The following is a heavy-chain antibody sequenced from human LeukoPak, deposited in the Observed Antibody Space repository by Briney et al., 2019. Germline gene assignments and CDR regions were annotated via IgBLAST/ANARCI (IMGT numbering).Heavy chain of an antibody. Sequence: GGSLRLSCAASGFTFSSYAMHWVRQAPGKGLEWVAVISYDGSNKYYADSVKGRFTISRDNSKNTLYLQMNSLRAEDTAVYYCARVFGIAAAGTIMALGYWGQGTLVTVSS. D-gene: IGHD6-13*01. CDR1: GFTFSSYA. J-gene: IGHJ4*02. V-gene: IGHV3-30*04. CDR2: ISYDGSNK. CDR3: ARVFGIAAAGTIMALGY.